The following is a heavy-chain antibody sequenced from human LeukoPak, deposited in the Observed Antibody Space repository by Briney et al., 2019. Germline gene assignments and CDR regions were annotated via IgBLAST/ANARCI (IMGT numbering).Heavy chain of an antibody. CDR3: ARESSGSYYNPLGYMDV. Sequence: SETLSLTCAVYGGSFSGYYWSWIRQPPGKGLEWIGEINHSGSTNYNPSLKSRVTISVDTSKNQFSLKLSSVTAADTAVYYCARESSGSYYNPLGYMDVWGKGTAVTVSS. CDR2: INHSGST. J-gene: IGHJ6*03. CDR1: GGSFSGYY. D-gene: IGHD3-10*01. V-gene: IGHV4-34*01.